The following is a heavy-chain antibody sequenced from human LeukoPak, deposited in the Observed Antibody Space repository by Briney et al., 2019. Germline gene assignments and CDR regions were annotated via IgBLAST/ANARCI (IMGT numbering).Heavy chain of an antibody. CDR2: INPGGSS. J-gene: IGHJ4*02. Sequence: SETLSLTCTVYVESLRNFHCNWIRQSPLKGLEWIAEINPGGSSNTIPSLKSRVTTSVDTSKNQFSLKLSAVTAADTAVYYCAMRPPTGWSFHDGGQGNLVTVSS. V-gene: IGHV4-34*01. D-gene: IGHD2-15*01. CDR3: AMRPPTGWSFHD. CDR1: VESLRNFH.